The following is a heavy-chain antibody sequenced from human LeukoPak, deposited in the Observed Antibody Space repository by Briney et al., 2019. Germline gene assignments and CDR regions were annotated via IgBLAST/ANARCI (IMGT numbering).Heavy chain of an antibody. D-gene: IGHD2-2*01. J-gene: IGHJ4*02. CDR1: GGTFSSYA. V-gene: IGHV1-69*13. CDR3: ARDRAPGVVVPAAPGVGDY. Sequence: SVKVSCKASGGTFSSYAISWVRQAPGQGLEWMGGIIPIFGTANYAQKFQGRVTITADESTSTAYMELSSMRSEDTAVYYCARDRAPGVVVPAAPGVGDYWGQGTLVTVSS. CDR2: IIPIFGTA.